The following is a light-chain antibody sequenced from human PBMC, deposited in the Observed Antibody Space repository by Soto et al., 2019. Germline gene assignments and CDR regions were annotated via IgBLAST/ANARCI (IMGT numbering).Light chain of an antibody. V-gene: IGKV1-39*01. CDR1: QSISNS. J-gene: IGKJ5*01. Sequence: DIQMTQSPSSLSASVGDRVTITCRASQSISNSLNWYQQKPGKAPKLLIYAASSLQSGVPSRFSGSGSGTDFTLTISSLQPEDFATYYCQQSYNTPRITFGQGTRLEIK. CDR2: AAS. CDR3: QQSYNTPRIT.